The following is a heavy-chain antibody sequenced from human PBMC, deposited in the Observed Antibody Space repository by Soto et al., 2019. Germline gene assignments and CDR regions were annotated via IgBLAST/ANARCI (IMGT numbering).Heavy chain of an antibody. D-gene: IGHD3-3*01. Sequence: DVQLVESGGGLGMPGGSLRLSCVVSGITFKDAWMSWVRQAPGKGLEWVARIKSYGSGGATDYTEAVKGRFTISRDDSQSTVHLQMNSLRNEDTAVYYCARSTFPGGYDFWSGSFDYWGQGTLVTVSS. CDR3: ARSTFPGGYDFWSGSFDY. J-gene: IGHJ4*02. CDR2: IKSYGSGGAT. CDR1: GITFKDAW. V-gene: IGHV3-15*01.